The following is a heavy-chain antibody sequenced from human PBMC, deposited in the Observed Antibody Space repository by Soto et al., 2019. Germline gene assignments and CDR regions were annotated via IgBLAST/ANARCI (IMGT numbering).Heavy chain of an antibody. CDR1: GNSFTTYY. D-gene: IGHD3-22*01. J-gene: IGHJ4*02. Sequence: ASVKVSCKASGNSFTTYYMHWVRQAPGQGLEWMGIINPSGGRTTNAQKFQGRVTMTRDTSTSTFHMELSSLKSEDTAVYYCAGLYHYDSSGYYDYWGQGTLFTVSS. V-gene: IGHV1-46*03. CDR2: INPSGGRT. CDR3: AGLYHYDSSGYYDY.